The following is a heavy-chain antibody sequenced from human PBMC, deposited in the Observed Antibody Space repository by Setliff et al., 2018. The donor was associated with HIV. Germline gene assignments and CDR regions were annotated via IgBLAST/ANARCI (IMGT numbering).Heavy chain of an antibody. D-gene: IGHD5-12*01. CDR1: GESFSPYY. CDR2: ISHSGSS. CDR3: ARSRGTQQEEYYFDY. V-gene: IGHV4-34*01. Sequence: SETLSLTCAVYGESFSPYYWNWIRQSPGKGLEWIGEISHSGSSNYSPSLESRLTISVDTSKNQVSLKLSSVTAADTAVYYCARSRGTQQEEYYFDYWGPGTLVTVS. J-gene: IGHJ4*02.